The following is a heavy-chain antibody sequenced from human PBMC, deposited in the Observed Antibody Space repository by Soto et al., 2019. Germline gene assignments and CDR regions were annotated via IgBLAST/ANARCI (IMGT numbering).Heavy chain of an antibody. Sequence: QVQLVQSGGGAVLPGNSLRLSCAASGFPFSWAGMHRLRQTPGKGLEWVAVVSGDGRDIDYAESVRGRFSISRDNPKSTLYLQMNNLGVEDTAIYYCARGLNKAAGGAFDVWGQGTQVIVSS. V-gene: IGHV3-33*01. CDR2: VSGDGRDI. D-gene: IGHD3-16*01. CDR3: ARGLNKAAGGAFDV. J-gene: IGHJ3*01. CDR1: GFPFSWAG.